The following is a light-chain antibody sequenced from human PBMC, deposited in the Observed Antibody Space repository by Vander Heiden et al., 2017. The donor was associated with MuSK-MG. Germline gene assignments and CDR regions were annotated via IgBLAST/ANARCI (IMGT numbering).Light chain of an antibody. V-gene: IGKV1-39*01. CDR2: AAS. Sequence: DIQLTQSPSSLPASVGDRVTITCRASQTINTYLNWYQQKPGSAPKLLIYAASTLQTGVPSRFSGSGSGTDFSLTITNLQPEDFATYYCQHSYSSPTFGAGTKVEV. CDR1: QTINTY. J-gene: IGKJ4*01. CDR3: QHSYSSPT.